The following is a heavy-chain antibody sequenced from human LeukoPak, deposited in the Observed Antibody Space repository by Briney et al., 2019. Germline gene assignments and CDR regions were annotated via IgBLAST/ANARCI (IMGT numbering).Heavy chain of an antibody. D-gene: IGHD3-3*01. CDR3: ARRGSAYLFDY. CDR1: GFTFSSYS. V-gene: IGHV3-48*01. Sequence: GGSLRLSCAASGFTFSSYSMNWVRQAPGKGLEWVSYISSSSSTIYYADSVKGRFTISRDNAKNSLYLQMNSLRAEDTAVYYCARRGSAYLFDYWGQGTLVTVSS. J-gene: IGHJ4*02. CDR2: ISSSSSTI.